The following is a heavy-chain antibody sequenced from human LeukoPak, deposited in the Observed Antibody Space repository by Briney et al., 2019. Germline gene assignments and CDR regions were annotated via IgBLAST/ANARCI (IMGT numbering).Heavy chain of an antibody. Sequence: GASVKVSCKASGGTFSSYAISWVRQAPGQGLEWMGGIIPIFGTANYARKFQGRVTITTDESTSTAYMELSSLRSEDTAVYYCARGANCSSTSCYMDWFDPWGQGTLVTVSS. D-gene: IGHD2-2*02. J-gene: IGHJ5*02. CDR3: ARGANCSSTSCYMDWFDP. CDR2: IIPIFGTA. V-gene: IGHV1-69*05. CDR1: GGTFSSYA.